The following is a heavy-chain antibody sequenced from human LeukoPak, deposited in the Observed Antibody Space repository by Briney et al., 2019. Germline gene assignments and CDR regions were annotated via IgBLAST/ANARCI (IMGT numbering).Heavy chain of an antibody. J-gene: IGHJ4*02. CDR2: IIPIFGTA. Sequence: SVKVSCKASGYTFTGYYMHWVRQAPGQGLEWMGGIIPIFGTANYAQKFQGRVTITADESTSTAYMELSSLRSEDTAVYYCARGFSAYCGGDCYFDLDYWGQGTLVTVSS. V-gene: IGHV1-69*13. D-gene: IGHD2-21*02. CDR3: ARGFSAYCGGDCYFDLDY. CDR1: GYTFTGYY.